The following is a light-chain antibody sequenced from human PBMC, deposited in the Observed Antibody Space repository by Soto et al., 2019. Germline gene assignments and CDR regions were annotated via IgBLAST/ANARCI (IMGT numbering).Light chain of an antibody. V-gene: IGKV3-20*01. CDR3: QQYFGSSWT. CDR1: QSIDNRY. J-gene: IGKJ1*01. CDR2: ATS. Sequence: EMVLTQSPGTLSSSPGERATLSSRASQSIDNRYLAWYQHKPGQAPRLLIYATSSRATGIPDRFGGSGSGTDFTLTINRLQPEDFAVYYCQQYFGSSWTFGQGTKVDIK.